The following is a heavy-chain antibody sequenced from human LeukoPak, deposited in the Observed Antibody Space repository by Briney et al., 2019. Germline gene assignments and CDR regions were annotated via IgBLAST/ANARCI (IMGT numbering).Heavy chain of an antibody. CDR1: GGSFSGYY. Sequence: PSETLSLTCAVYGGSFSGYYWSWIRQPPGKGLEWVGEINHSGSTNYNPSLKSRVTISVDTSKNQFSLKLSSVTAADTAVYYCARAPNYYDSSGYHVYFDYWGQGTLVTVSS. D-gene: IGHD3-22*01. CDR2: INHSGST. J-gene: IGHJ4*02. CDR3: ARAPNYYDSSGYHVYFDY. V-gene: IGHV4-34*01.